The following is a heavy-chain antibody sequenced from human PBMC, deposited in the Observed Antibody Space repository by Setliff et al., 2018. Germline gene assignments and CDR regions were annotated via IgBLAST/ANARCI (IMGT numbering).Heavy chain of an antibody. V-gene: IGHV4-59*01. Sequence: SETLSLICTVSGGSMTSYYWTWIRQPPGEGLEWIGYIFYSGNTEYNPSLKSRVTISVDTSKSQFSLKLTSVTAADTAVYYCARIRGPTGNCQEAFDIWSEGTMVT. CDR2: IFYSGNT. CDR1: GGSMTSYY. D-gene: IGHD1-1*01. CDR3: ARIRGPTGNCQEAFDI. J-gene: IGHJ3*02.